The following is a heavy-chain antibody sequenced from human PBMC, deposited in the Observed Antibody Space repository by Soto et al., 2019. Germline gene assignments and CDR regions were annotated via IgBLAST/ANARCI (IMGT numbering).Heavy chain of an antibody. D-gene: IGHD2-15*01. V-gene: IGHV3-23*01. Sequence: EVQLLESGGGVVQPGGSLRLSCVASGFNFKKFAMSWVRQAPGEGLEWVSGISCCGGSTSYADSVKGRFSIARDDSTNTLSLQMNNLRGEDTAVYYCARDYSRGDFDYWGQGTLVTVSS. CDR1: GFNFKKFA. CDR3: ARDYSRGDFDY. J-gene: IGHJ4*02. CDR2: ISCCGGST.